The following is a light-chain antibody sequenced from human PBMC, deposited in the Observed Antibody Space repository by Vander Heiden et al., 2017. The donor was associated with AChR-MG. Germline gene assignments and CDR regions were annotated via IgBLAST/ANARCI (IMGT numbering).Light chain of an antibody. CDR3: SSYTSSSTLEGV. CDR1: SSDVGGYNY. V-gene: IGLV2-14*01. CDR2: DVS. Sequence: QSAPTQPASVSGSPGPSITISRTGTSSDVGGYNYDSCYQQHPGKAPKPMIYDVSNRPSGVSNRFSGSKSGNTASLTISGLQAEDEADYYCSSYTSSSTLEGVFGAGTKVTVL. J-gene: IGLJ1*01.